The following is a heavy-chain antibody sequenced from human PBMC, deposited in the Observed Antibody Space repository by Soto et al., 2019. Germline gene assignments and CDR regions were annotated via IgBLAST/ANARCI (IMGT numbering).Heavy chain of an antibody. CDR2: VHSSGST. V-gene: IGHV4-59*01. CDR3: ARGGGWLPDL. CDR1: SDSMSTYY. J-gene: IGHJ5*02. Sequence: QVQLQESGPGLVKSSETLSLTCTVSSDSMSTYYWNWIRQPPGKGLEWIGYVHSSGSTNYNPSLKSRATISLDTSKNQFSLQLTSVTAADAAVYYGARGGGWLPDLCGQGTLVTVST. D-gene: IGHD3-22*01.